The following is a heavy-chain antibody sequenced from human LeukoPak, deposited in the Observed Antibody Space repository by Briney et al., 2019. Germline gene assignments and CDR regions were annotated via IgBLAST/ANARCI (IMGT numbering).Heavy chain of an antibody. CDR3: ARDLTISGYGMDV. J-gene: IGHJ6*02. D-gene: IGHD3-3*01. V-gene: IGHV1-69*04. CDR1: GGTCSSYA. Sequence: ASVKVSCKAAGGTCSSYAISWVRQAPGQGLEWMGRIIPILGIANYAQKFQGRVTITADKSTSTAYMELSSLRSEDTAVYYCARDLTISGYGMDVWGQGTTVTVSS. CDR2: IIPILGIA.